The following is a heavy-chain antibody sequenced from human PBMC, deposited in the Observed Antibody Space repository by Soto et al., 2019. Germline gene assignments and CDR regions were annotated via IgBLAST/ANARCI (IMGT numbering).Heavy chain of an antibody. CDR2: IIPIFGTT. J-gene: IGHJ6*02. CDR1: GGSFTYN. Sequence: QMHLVQSGAEVKKPGSSVKVSCKASGGSFTYNPSWVRQAPGQGLEWMGVIIPIFGTTNYAQNSQCRDTTTADESTKTAYMELSILRSEDTAVYYCARLHSHGTYGMDVWGQGTTVTVSS. V-gene: IGHV1-69*01. CDR3: ARLHSHGTYGMDV. D-gene: IGHD5-18*01.